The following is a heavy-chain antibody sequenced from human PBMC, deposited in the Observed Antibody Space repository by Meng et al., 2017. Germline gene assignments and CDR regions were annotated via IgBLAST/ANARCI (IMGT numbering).Heavy chain of an antibody. D-gene: IGHD3-22*01. V-gene: IGHV1-69*01. CDR1: GGTFSSYA. CDR3: AIGVDYYDSSGSLDY. CDR2: IIPIFGTA. J-gene: IGHJ4*02. Sequence: QVALVESWAEVKKPGSSVKVSCKASGGTFSSYAISWVRQAPGQGLEWMGGIIPIFGTANYAQKFQGRVAITADESTSTAYMELSSLRSEDTAVYYCAIGVDYYDSSGSLDYWGQGTLVTVSS.